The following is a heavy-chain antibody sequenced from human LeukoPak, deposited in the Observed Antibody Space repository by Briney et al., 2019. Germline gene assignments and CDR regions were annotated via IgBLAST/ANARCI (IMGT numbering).Heavy chain of an antibody. D-gene: IGHD2-15*01. J-gene: IGHJ5*02. CDR3: ARVRGGNWFDP. CDR2: ISTTGSS. V-gene: IGHV4-61*02. Sequence: SETLSLTCTVSGVSISSSSTNYWSWIRQSAGKGLEWIGRISTTGSSNYNPSLKSRITMSVDTSKNQVSLKLSSVTAADTAVYYCARVRGGNWFDPWGQGTLVTVSS. CDR1: GVSISSSSTNY.